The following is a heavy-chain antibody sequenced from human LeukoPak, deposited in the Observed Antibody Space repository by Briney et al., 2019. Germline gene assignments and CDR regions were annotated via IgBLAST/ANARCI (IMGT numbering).Heavy chain of an antibody. CDR2: IYTGGTT. V-gene: IGHV3-66*01. CDR1: GFTVSENY. CDR3: AGADASTWHGAKY. Sequence: GGSLRLSCAASGFTVSENYMSWIRQAPGKGLEWVSLIYTGGTTYYADSVQDRFTISRDTSKTIVYLQMNSLSAEDTAVYYCAGADASTWHGAKYWGQGTLVTVSS. D-gene: IGHD6-13*01. J-gene: IGHJ4*02.